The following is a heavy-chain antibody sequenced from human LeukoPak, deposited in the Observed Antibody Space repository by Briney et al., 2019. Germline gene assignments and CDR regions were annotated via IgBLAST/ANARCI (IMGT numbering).Heavy chain of an antibody. Sequence: GGSLRLSCTASGFTFSSYWMSWVRQAPGKGLEWVAVISYDGSNKYYADSVKGRFTISRDNSKNTLYLQMNSLRAEDTAVYYCAKESGTNFDYWGQGTLVTVSS. D-gene: IGHD1-26*01. J-gene: IGHJ4*02. V-gene: IGHV3-30*18. CDR3: AKESGTNFDY. CDR2: ISYDGSNK. CDR1: GFTFSSYW.